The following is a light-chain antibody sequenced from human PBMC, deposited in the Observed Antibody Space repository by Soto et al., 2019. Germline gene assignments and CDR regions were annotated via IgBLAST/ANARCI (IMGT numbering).Light chain of an antibody. CDR1: TSDVGGYNY. J-gene: IGLJ1*01. CDR2: DVS. Sequence: QSVLTQPASVSGSPGQSITISCTGTTSDVGGYNYVSWYQQHPGKAPKLMIYDVSNRPSGVFNRFSGAKSGTTAALTVSGLQAEDEADYYCSSYTSSSTLLYVFGTGTKVTVL. CDR3: SSYTSSSTLLYV. V-gene: IGLV2-14*01.